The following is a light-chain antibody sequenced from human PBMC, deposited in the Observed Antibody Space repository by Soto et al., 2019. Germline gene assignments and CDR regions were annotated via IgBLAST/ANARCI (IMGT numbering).Light chain of an antibody. CDR3: ASFSWGTSLV. V-gene: IGLV2-14*01. CDR1: RSDSGGSNF. J-gene: IGLJ1*01. Sequence: QSVLAQPASVSGSPGQSVTISCPGPRSDSGGSNFISWYQHSPGKAPILLIYEVNNRPSGVSKRFSGSRAGNTASLTISGLVDDDEADYFCASFSWGTSLVFGSGTTVTVL. CDR2: EVN.